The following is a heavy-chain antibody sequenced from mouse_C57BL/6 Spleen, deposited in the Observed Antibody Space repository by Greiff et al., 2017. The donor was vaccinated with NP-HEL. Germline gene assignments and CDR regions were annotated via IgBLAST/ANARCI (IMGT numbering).Heavy chain of an antibody. CDR3: ARLTTLVATDAMDY. CDR2: IYPRSGNT. D-gene: IGHD1-1*01. V-gene: IGHV1-81*01. Sequence: QVQLQQSGAELARPGASVKLSCKASGYTFTSYGISWVKQRTGQGLEWIGEIYPRSGNTYYNEKFKGKATLTADKSSSTAYMELRSLTSEDSAVYFCARLTTLVATDAMDYWGQGTSVTVSS. J-gene: IGHJ4*01. CDR1: GYTFTSYG.